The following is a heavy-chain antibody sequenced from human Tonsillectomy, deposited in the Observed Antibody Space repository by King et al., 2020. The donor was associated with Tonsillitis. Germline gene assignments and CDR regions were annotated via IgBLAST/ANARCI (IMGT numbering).Heavy chain of an antibody. CDR3: AKCPYDFWSGGLYYAMDV. CDR1: GFTFSTYA. J-gene: IGHJ6*02. D-gene: IGHD3-3*01. CDR2: MSGAGART. V-gene: IGHV3-23*04. Sequence: VQLVESGGGLVQPGGSLRLSCAASGFTFSTYAMTLVRQAPWKGLEWVSVMSGAGARTYHADSVKGRFTTSRDISKNTLYLQMNSLRAEDTAVYYCAKCPYDFWSGGLYYAMDVWGQGTTVTVSS.